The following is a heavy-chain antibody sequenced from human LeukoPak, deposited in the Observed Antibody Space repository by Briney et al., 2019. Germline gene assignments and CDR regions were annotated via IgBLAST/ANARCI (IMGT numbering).Heavy chain of an antibody. D-gene: IGHD3-10*01. CDR3: ARDSLLWFGEDV. J-gene: IGHJ6*04. Sequence: NSSQTLSLTCTVSGGSISSGGYYWSWIRQHPGKGLEWIGYIYYSGSTHYNPSLKSRVTISVDTSKNQFSLKLSSVTAADTAVYYCARDSLLWFGEDVWGKGTTVTVSS. V-gene: IGHV4-31*03. CDR2: IYYSGST. CDR1: GGSISSGGYY.